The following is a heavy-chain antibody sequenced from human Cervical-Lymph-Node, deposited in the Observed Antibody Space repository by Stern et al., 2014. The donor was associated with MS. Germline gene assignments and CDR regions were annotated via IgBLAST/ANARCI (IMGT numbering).Heavy chain of an antibody. Sequence: VQLVESGPGLVKPSETLSLTCTVSGASISSYYWNWIRQPPGKGLEWIGYIYYTGTTNYNPSLKGRVAISLDTSKNQFSLILRSVSAADTAVYYCARKSLSMDHYFDSCGQGTRVTVSS. V-gene: IGHV4-59*01. J-gene: IGHJ4*02. CDR1: GASISSYY. D-gene: IGHD2-2*03. CDR3: ARKSLSMDHYFDS. CDR2: IYYTGTT.